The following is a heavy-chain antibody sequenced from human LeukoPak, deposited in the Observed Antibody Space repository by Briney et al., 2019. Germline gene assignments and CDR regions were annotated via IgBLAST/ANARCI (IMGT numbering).Heavy chain of an antibody. D-gene: IGHD4-17*01. J-gene: IGHJ4*02. CDR2: IYHSGST. V-gene: IGHV4-38-2*01. Sequence: ASETLSLTCAVSGYSISSGYYWGWIRQPPGKGLEWIGSIYHSGSTYYNPSLKSRVTTSVDTSKNQFSLKLSSVTAADTAVYYCATPTSTGGLCWGQGTLVTVSS. CDR1: GYSISSGYY. CDR3: ATPTSTGGLC.